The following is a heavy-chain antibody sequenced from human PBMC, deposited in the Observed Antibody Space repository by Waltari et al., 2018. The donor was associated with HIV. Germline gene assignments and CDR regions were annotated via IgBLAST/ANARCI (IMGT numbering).Heavy chain of an antibody. J-gene: IGHJ5*02. CDR2: IILMFGAN. CDR1: GGTFRSNA. Sequence: QEQLVQSGAEVKKPGSSVKVSCRACGGTFRSNAISWVRQAPGHGREWMGVIILMFGANTYAQKCHGRLTINADESTGTVYMELSNLTFEDTAVYYGARGSSGSYRWFDPRGHGTLVTVSS. CDR3: ARGSSGSYRWFDP. V-gene: IGHV1-69*01. D-gene: IGHD1-26*01.